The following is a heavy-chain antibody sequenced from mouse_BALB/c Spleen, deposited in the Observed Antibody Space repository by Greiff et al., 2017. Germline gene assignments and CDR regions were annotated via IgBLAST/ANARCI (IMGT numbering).Heavy chain of an antibody. J-gene: IGHJ2*01. CDR2: IDPANGNT. CDR3: AREDDRYYFDY. Sequence: EVMLVESGAELVKPGASVKLSCTASGFNIKDTYMHWVKQRPEQGLEWIGRIDPANGNTKYDPKFQGKATITADTSSNTAYLQLSSLTSEDTAVYYCAREDDRYYFDYWGQGTTLTVSS. D-gene: IGHD2-14*01. CDR1: GFNIKDTY. V-gene: IGHV14-3*02.